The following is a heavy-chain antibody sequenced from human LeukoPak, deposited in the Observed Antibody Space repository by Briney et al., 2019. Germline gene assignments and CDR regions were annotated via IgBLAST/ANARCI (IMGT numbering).Heavy chain of an antibody. J-gene: IGHJ4*02. Sequence: WGSLRLSCAASGFTFSSYRMNWVRQAPGKGLEWASSISSSSSYIYYADSVKGRFTISRDNAKNSLYLQMNRLRAEDTAVYYCARDQAGEYYYGSGSYYKGRVFDYWGQGTLVTVSS. CDR2: ISSSSSYI. CDR3: ARDQAGEYYYGSGSYYKGRVFDY. V-gene: IGHV3-21*01. CDR1: GFTFSSYR. D-gene: IGHD3-10*01.